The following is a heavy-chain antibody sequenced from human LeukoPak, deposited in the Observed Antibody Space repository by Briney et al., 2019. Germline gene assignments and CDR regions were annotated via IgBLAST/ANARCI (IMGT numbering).Heavy chain of an antibody. CDR2: INPSGGST. V-gene: IGHV1-46*01. J-gene: IGHJ4*02. CDR1: GYTFTTYY. Sequence: ASVKVSCKASGYTFTTYYMHWVRQAPGQGLEWMGIINPSGGSTRYAQKFQGRVTMTEDTSTDTAYMELSSLRSEDTAVYYCASCYGSGSYSPDYWGQGTLVTVSS. CDR3: ASCYGSGSYSPDY. D-gene: IGHD3-10*01.